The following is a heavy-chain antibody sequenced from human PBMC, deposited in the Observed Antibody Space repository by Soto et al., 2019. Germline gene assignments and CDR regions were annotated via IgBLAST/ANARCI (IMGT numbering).Heavy chain of an antibody. CDR1: GGTFDSYV. J-gene: IGHJ5*02. Sequence: QVQLVQSGAEVKKPGSSVKVSCTASGGTFDSYVISWLRQAPGQGLEWMGGIMPIFGTPNYAQKFRGRVTISADESTSTAYLELSSLTSDDTAVYYCARVHSSGTFYFADPRGQGTLVTVSS. D-gene: IGHD3-10*01. CDR3: ARVHSSGTFYFADP. CDR2: IMPIFGTP. V-gene: IGHV1-69*01.